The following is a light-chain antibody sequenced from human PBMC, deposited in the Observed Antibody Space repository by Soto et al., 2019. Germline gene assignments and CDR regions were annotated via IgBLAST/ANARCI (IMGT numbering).Light chain of an antibody. CDR1: QSVGSN. CDR3: QQYNNWS. V-gene: IGKV3-15*01. J-gene: IGKJ5*01. CDR2: AAS. Sequence: EVVITQSPATLSVSPGETATLSCRASQSVGSNLAWYQQKPGQAPRLLIYAASTRATGIPARFSGSGSGTEFTLTISSLQSEDFAVYSCQQYNNWSFGQGTRLEIK.